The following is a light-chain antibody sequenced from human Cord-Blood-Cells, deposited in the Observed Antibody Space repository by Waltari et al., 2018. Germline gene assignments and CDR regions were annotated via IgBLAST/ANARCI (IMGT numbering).Light chain of an antibody. V-gene: IGKV1-5*03. J-gene: IGKJ2*03. CDR1: QSISSC. CDR2: KAS. Sequence: DIQMTQSPSTLSASGGDRVTITIRASQSISSCWAWYQQKPGKAPKLLIYKASSLESGVPSRFSGSGSGTEFTITISNLQPDDFATYYCQQYNSYSYSFGQGTKLEIK. CDR3: QQYNSYSYS.